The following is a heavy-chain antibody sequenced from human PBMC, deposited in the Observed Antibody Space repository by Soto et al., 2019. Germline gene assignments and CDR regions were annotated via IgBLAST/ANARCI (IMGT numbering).Heavy chain of an antibody. J-gene: IGHJ5*02. CDR3: AQGLRDYGLGRERATYFDP. CDR1: GFSLSTTGVG. D-gene: IGHD3-10*01. V-gene: IGHV2-5*02. Sequence: QITLKESGPTLVRPTQTLTLTCTFSGFSLSTTGVGVGWIRQPPGKALEWLALIYWDDDKGYSPSLKSRLNITQDTAKKEVILTTTNMDPVDTATYYFAQGLRDYGLGRERATYFDPWGQGTLVNVSS. CDR2: IYWDDDK.